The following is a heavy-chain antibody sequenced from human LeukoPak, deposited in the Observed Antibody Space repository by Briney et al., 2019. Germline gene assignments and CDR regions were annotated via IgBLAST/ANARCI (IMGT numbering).Heavy chain of an antibody. CDR3: ARDDNYGIFVNVDY. Sequence: ASVKVSCKASGYTFISYGISCVRQAPGQGLEWMGWISAYNGNTNYAEKFHGRVTMTTDTSTSTAYMELSSLRSDDTAVYYCARDDNYGIFVNVDYWGQGTLVTVSS. J-gene: IGHJ4*02. V-gene: IGHV1-18*01. D-gene: IGHD4-11*01. CDR1: GYTFISYG. CDR2: ISAYNGNT.